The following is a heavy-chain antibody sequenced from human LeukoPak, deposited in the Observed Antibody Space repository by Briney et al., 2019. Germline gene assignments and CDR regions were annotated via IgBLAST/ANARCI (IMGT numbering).Heavy chain of an antibody. CDR2: ISSNGTIM. Sequence: GGSLRLSCAASGFTFSDFYMTWLRQTPGKGPEWVSYISSNGTIMDYADYVKGRFTISRDNAKDSLYLQMNRLGVEDTAVYYCAKGHTYGMIWGQGTLVTVSS. CDR1: GFTFSDFY. D-gene: IGHD5-18*01. V-gene: IGHV3-11*01. CDR3: AKGHTYGMI. J-gene: IGHJ4*02.